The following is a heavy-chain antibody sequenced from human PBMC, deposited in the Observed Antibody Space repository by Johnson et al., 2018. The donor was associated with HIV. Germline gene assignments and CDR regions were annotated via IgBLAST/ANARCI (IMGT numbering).Heavy chain of an antibody. CDR3: ARVPVVIGGVRKAFDI. Sequence: QVQLVESGGGLVKPGGSLRLSCAASGFTFSDYYMSWIRQAPGKGLEWVAVISYDGSNKYYADSVKGRFTISRDSSKDTLYVQMNSLRGEDTAVYYCARVPVVIGGVRKAFDIWGQGTMVTVSS. J-gene: IGHJ3*02. CDR2: ISYDGSNK. D-gene: IGHD3-16*01. CDR1: GFTFSDYY. V-gene: IGHV3-30*03.